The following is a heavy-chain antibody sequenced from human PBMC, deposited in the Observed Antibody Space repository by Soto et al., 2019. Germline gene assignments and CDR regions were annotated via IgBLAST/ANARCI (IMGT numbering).Heavy chain of an antibody. CDR1: GASISSYY. J-gene: IGHJ6*02. D-gene: IGHD3-16*02. Sequence: PGETLTITCTVSGASISSYYWSWIRQPPGRGLEWLGYVYSSGSADYNTSLKRGFTISVDTSKLQFSLKVTSVTAAYSSVYYCGGQLRDLSLGMDVWGQGTTVTVSS. V-gene: IGHV4-59*01. CDR2: VYSSGSA. CDR3: GGQLRDLSLGMDV.